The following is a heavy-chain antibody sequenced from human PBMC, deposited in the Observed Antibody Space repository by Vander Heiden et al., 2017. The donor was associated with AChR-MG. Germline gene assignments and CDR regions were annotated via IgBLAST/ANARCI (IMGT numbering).Heavy chain of an antibody. J-gene: IGHJ4*02. V-gene: IGHV4-39*01. CDR3: ARHRGYDFSLGY. CDR1: GGSISSSSYY. Sequence: QLQLQESGPGLVKPSETLSLTCTVSGGSISSSSYYWGWIRQPPGKGLEWIGSIYYSGSTYYNPSLKSRVTISVDTSKNQFSLKLSSVTAADTAVYYCARHRGYDFSLGYWGQGTLVTVSS. D-gene: IGHD5-12*01. CDR2: IYYSGST.